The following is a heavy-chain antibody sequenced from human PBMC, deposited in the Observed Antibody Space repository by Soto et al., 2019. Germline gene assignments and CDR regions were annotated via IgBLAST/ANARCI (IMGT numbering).Heavy chain of an antibody. CDR3: ARGDDYSYSYYWYFDF. V-gene: IGHV4-34*01. CDR1: GGSFSGYY. Sequence: SETLSLTCAVYGGSFSGYYWSWIRQPPGKGLEWIGEINHSGSTNYNPSLKSRVTISVDTSKNQFSLKLSSVTAADTAVYYCARGDDYSYSYYWYFDFWGRRTLVTVSS. J-gene: IGHJ2*01. CDR2: INHSGST. D-gene: IGHD4-4*01.